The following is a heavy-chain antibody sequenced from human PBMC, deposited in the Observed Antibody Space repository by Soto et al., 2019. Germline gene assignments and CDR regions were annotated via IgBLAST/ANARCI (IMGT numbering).Heavy chain of an antibody. Sequence: QVQLVQSGAEVKKPGSSVKVSCKASGYTFTRYYMHWVRQAPGQGLEWMGIINPSGGSTSYAQKFQGRVTMTRETSTSTVYMELSSLRSEDTAVYYCARGLSPGGGAFDYWGQGTLVTVSS. CDR3: ARGLSPGGGAFDY. J-gene: IGHJ4*02. D-gene: IGHD3-16*01. CDR1: GYTFTRYY. V-gene: IGHV1-46*01. CDR2: INPSGGST.